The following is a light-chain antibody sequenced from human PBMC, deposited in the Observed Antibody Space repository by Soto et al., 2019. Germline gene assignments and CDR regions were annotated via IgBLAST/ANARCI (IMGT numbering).Light chain of an antibody. Sequence: EIVMTQSPGTLSLSPGERATLSCRASQSVSSNHLAWYQHKPGQAPRLLIYGASSRATGIPDRFSGSGSGTDFTLTINRLEPEDFAVYYCQQYATSPRTFGQGTKVDI. CDR3: QQYATSPRT. J-gene: IGKJ1*01. CDR2: GAS. CDR1: QSVSSNH. V-gene: IGKV3-20*01.